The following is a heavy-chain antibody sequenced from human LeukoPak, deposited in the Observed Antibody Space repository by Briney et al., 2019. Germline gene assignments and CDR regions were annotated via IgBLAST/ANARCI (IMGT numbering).Heavy chain of an antibody. J-gene: IGHJ4*02. D-gene: IGHD5-24*01. CDR3: ARDLFNYYFDY. CDR1: GFTFSNYW. CDR2: IKQYGSEK. Sequence: GGSLRLSCAASGFTFSNYWMSWVRQAPGKGLEWVAKIKQYGSEKYYVDSVKGRFTISRDNAKNSLSLQMNSLRAEDTAVYYCARDLFNYYFDYWGQGTLVTVSS. V-gene: IGHV3-7*01.